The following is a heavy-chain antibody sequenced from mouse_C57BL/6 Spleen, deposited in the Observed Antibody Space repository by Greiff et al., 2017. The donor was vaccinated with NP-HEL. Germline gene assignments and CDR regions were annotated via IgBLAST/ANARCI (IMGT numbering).Heavy chain of an antibody. V-gene: IGHV1-81*01. CDR2: IYPRSGNT. CDR3: ALYDYDEAAWFAY. D-gene: IGHD2-4*01. Sequence: QVQLQQSGAELARPGASVKLSCKASGYTFTSYGISWVKQRTGQGLEWIGEIYPRSGNTYYNEKFKGKATLTADKSSSTAYMELRSLTFEDSAVYFCALYDYDEAAWFAYWGQGTLVTVSA. J-gene: IGHJ3*01. CDR1: GYTFTSYG.